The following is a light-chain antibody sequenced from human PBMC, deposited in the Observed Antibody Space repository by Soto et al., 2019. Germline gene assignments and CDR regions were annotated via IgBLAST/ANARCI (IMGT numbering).Light chain of an antibody. CDR2: DAS. J-gene: IGKJ5*01. CDR3: QQRSNRIT. V-gene: IGKV3-11*01. CDR1: QSVSSY. Sequence: EIVLTQSPAALSLSPGEGASLSCRASQSVSSYLAWYQQKPGQAPRLLIYDASKRATGIPARFSGSGSGTDFTLTISSLEPEDFAVYYCQQRSNRITFAQGTRLEIK.